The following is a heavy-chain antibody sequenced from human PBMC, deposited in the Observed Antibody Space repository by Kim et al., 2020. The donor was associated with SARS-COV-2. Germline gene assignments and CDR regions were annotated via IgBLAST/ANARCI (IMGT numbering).Heavy chain of an antibody. CDR1: GGTFSSYA. D-gene: IGHD1-26*01. CDR2: IIPIFGTA. CDR3: ARTWWERGGSSRPNYYYYGMDV. V-gene: IGHV1-69*13. Sequence: SVKVSCKASGGTFSSYAISWVRQAPGQGLEWMGGIIPIFGTANYAQKFQGRVTITADESTSTAYMELSSLRSEDTAVYYCARTWWERGGSSRPNYYYYGMDVWGQGTTVTVSS. J-gene: IGHJ6*02.